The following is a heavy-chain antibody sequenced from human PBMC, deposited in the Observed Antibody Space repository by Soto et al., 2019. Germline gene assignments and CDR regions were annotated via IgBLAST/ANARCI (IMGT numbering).Heavy chain of an antibody. CDR2: MSYDGSTK. Sequence: PGGSLRLSCAASGFIFSSFGMHWVRQAPGKGLEWVAVMSYDGSTKLYTDSVKGRFTIARDNSKNILYLQMNSPTIEDTAVFYCARSTSSTLNYYYGMDVWGQGTTVTVSS. D-gene: IGHD6-6*01. J-gene: IGHJ6*02. V-gene: IGHV3-30*03. CDR3: ARSTSSTLNYYYGMDV. CDR1: GFIFSSFG.